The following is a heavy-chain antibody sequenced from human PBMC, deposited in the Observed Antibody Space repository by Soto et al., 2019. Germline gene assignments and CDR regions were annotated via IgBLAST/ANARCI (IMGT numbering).Heavy chain of an antibody. J-gene: IGHJ5*02. CDR3: ARDRKTTGTTVRPFNWFDP. CDR2: ISSSSSYI. D-gene: IGHD1-1*01. Sequence: GGSLRLSCAASGFTFISYSINWCRHSPGKWLEWVSSISSSSSYIYYADSVKGRFTISRDNAKNSLYLQMNSLRAEDTAVYYCARDRKTTGTTVRPFNWFDPWGQGTLVTSPQ. CDR1: GFTFISYS. V-gene: IGHV3-21*01.